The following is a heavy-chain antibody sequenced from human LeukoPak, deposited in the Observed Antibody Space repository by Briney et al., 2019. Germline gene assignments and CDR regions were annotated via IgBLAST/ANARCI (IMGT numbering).Heavy chain of an antibody. Sequence: SETLSLTCGVSGGSFSGYYWNWIRQPPGKGLEWIGEINHSGSTNYNPSLKSRVTISVDTSQKQFSLRLSSVTAADTAVYYCARGRYLTTGGGAAAGFLDYWGQGTLVTVSS. CDR3: ARGRYLTTGGGAAAGFLDY. J-gene: IGHJ4*02. CDR1: GGSFSGYY. CDR2: INHSGST. V-gene: IGHV4-34*01. D-gene: IGHD6-13*01.